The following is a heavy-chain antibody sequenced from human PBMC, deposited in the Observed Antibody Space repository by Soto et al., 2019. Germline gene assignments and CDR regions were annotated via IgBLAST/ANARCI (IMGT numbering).Heavy chain of an antibody. CDR3: AREDCSGGSCYPYNWFDP. CDR2: IIPIFGTA. J-gene: IGHJ5*02. CDR1: GGTFSSYA. Sequence: ASVKVSCKATGGTFSSYAISWVRQAPGQGLEWMGGIIPIFGTANYAQKFQGRVTITADESTSTAYMELSSLRSEDTAVYYCAREDCSGGSCYPYNWFDPWGQGTLVTVSS. D-gene: IGHD2-15*01. V-gene: IGHV1-69*13.